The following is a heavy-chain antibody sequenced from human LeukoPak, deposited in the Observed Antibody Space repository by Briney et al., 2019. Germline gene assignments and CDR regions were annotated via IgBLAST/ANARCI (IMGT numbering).Heavy chain of an antibody. CDR2: ISAYNGNT. J-gene: IGHJ4*02. CDR3: ARSGVLRYFDWLEGVLDY. D-gene: IGHD3-9*01. Sequence: ASVNVSCKASGYTFTSYGISWVRQAPGQGLEWMGWISAYNGNTNYAQKLQGRVTMTTDTSTSTAYMELRSLRSDDTAVYYCARSGVLRYFDWLEGVLDYWGQGTLVTVSS. V-gene: IGHV1-18*01. CDR1: GYTFTSYG.